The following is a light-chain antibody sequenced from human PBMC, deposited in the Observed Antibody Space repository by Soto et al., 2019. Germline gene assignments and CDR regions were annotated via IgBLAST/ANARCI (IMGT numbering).Light chain of an antibody. J-gene: IGLJ2*01. CDR1: SSNIGNYY. CDR3: AAWDGNLRAVV. CDR2: END. Sequence: QSVLTQPPSVSAAPGQKVTISCSGSSSNIGNYYVCRYQHLPGTAPKFLIYENDKRPSGIPDRFSGSKSGTSATLDITGLQTGDEADYYCAAWDGNLRAVVFGGGTKLTVL. V-gene: IGLV1-51*02.